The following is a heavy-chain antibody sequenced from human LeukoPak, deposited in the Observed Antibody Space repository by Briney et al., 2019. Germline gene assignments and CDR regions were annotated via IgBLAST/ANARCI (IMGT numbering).Heavy chain of an antibody. CDR2: ISGSGGST. V-gene: IGHV3-23*01. Sequence: GGSLRPSCAASGFTFSSYAMSWVRQAPGKGLEWVSAISGSGGSTYYADSVKGRFTISRDNSKNTLYLQMNSLRAEGTAVYYCAKDRLGYSSSWFDFDYWGQGTLVTVSS. CDR1: GFTFSSYA. J-gene: IGHJ4*02. CDR3: AKDRLGYSSSWFDFDY. D-gene: IGHD6-13*01.